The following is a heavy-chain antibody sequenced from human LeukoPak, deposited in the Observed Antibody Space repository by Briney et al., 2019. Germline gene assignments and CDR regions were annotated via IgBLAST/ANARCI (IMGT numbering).Heavy chain of an antibody. CDR1: GLSFSGYA. D-gene: IGHD2-21*01. Sequence: GGSLRLSCAASGLSFSGYAMYWVRQAPGKGLEWVAVISYDGSNKYYADSVKGRFTISRDNARNSLYLQMSSLRAEDTALYYCARPTSGNVDSGDFDFWGQGTLVTVSS. V-gene: IGHV3-30*14. CDR3: ARPTSGNVDSGDFDF. CDR2: ISYDGSNK. J-gene: IGHJ4*02.